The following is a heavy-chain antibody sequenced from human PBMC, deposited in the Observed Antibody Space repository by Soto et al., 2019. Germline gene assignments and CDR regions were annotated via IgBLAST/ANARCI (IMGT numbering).Heavy chain of an antibody. D-gene: IGHD6-19*01. CDR2: IYWYDDK. V-gene: IGHV2-5*01. J-gene: IGHJ4*02. Sequence: QITLKESGPTLVKPTQTLTLTCTFSGFSLSTSGVGVAWIRQPPGRALEWLALIYWYDDKRLSLSLKTRLTITKDTTKNQVVLTMTNMDPVDTATYYCAHTVPEKWVVVFDYWGQGALVTVSS. CDR3: AHTVPEKWVVVFDY. CDR1: GFSLSTSGVG.